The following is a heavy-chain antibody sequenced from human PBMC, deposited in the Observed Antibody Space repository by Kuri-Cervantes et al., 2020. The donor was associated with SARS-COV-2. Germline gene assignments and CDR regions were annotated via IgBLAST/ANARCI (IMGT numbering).Heavy chain of an antibody. J-gene: IGHJ4*02. CDR2: FDPEDGET. D-gene: IGHD1-26*01. CDR3: ATTFAFLMGATYDY. CDR1: GYTLTELS. Sequence: ASVKVSCKVSGYTLTELSMHWVRQAPGKGLEWMGGFDPEDGETIYAQKFQGRVTMTEDTSTDTAYMELSSPRSEDTAVYYCATTFAFLMGATYDYWGQGTLVTVSS. V-gene: IGHV1-24*01.